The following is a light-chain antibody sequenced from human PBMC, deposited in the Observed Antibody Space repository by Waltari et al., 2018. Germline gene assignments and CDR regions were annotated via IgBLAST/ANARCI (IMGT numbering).Light chain of an antibody. CDR2: ASS. J-gene: IGKJ4*01. CDR3: QQYFRIPFT. Sequence: DIQMTQSPSSLSGSIGDRVTITCRASQAMSHSLAWYQEKPGKGPKLLIYASSRLESGVPSRFSGSGSGTGYTLTISSLQAEDFATYYCQQYFRIPFTFGGGTKVDIK. CDR1: QAMSHS. V-gene: IGKV1-NL1*01.